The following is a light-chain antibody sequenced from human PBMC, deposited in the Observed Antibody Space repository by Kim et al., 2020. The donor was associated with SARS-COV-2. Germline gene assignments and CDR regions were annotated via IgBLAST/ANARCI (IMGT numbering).Light chain of an antibody. Sequence: QSVLTQPPSASGTPGQRVTIYCSGTSSSVGSNSVNWYQQLPGTAPKVLIYSNNQRPSGVPDRFSGSKSGTSASLAISGLQSEDEADYYCASWDDSLSGWVFGGGTQLTVL. CDR2: SNN. V-gene: IGLV1-44*01. CDR1: SSSVGSNS. CDR3: ASWDDSLSGWV. J-gene: IGLJ3*02.